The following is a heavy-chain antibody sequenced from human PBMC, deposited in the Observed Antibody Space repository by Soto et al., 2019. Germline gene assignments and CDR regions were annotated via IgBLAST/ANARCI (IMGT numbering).Heavy chain of an antibody. CDR2: IIPILGIA. V-gene: IGHV1-69*08. J-gene: IGHJ4*02. D-gene: IGHD2-15*01. Sequence: QVQLVQSGAEVKKPGSSVKVSCKASGGTFSSYTISWVRQAPGQGLEWMGRIIPILGIANYAQKFQGRVTITADKSTSTAYMELSSLRSEDTAVYYCARDRIPSGGAYYFDYWGQGTLVTVSS. CDR3: ARDRIPSGGAYYFDY. CDR1: GGTFSSYT.